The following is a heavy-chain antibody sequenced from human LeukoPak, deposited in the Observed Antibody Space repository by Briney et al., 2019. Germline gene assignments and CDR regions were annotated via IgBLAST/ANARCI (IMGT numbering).Heavy chain of an antibody. CDR1: GGSISSYY. D-gene: IGHD3-22*01. J-gene: IGHJ4*02. Sequence: SETLSLTCTVSGGSISSYYWSWIRQPPGKGLEWIGSIYYSGSTYYNPSLKSRVTISVDTSKNQFSLKLSSVTAADTAVYYCARVGYYDSSGYLPMLDYWGQGTLVTVSS. V-gene: IGHV4-59*12. CDR2: IYYSGST. CDR3: ARVGYYDSSGYLPMLDY.